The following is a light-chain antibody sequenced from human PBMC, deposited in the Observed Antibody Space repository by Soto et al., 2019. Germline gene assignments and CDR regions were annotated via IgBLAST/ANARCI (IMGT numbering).Light chain of an antibody. Sequence: QSALTQPASVSGSPGQSITLSCAGTTNDIGSYNYVSWFQQHPGEAPKLIIFEVTHRPSGISTRFSGSKSGTSASLAIRGLQSDDEADYFCSSWDDSLSGVVFGRGTKLTVL. V-gene: IGLV2-14*01. CDR2: EVT. J-gene: IGLJ2*01. CDR1: TNDIGSYNY. CDR3: SSWDDSLSGVV.